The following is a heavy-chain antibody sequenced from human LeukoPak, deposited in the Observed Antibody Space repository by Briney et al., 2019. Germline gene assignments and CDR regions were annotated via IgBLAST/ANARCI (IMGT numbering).Heavy chain of an antibody. J-gene: IGHJ4*02. CDR3: ARGHSRGVRYDH. CDR1: GGSISSYY. D-gene: IGHD6-13*01. CDR2: IYYSGST. Sequence: KPSETLSLTCTVSGGSISSYYWSWIRQPPGKGLEWIGYIYYSGSTNYNPSLKSRVTISIDTSKNQFSLKLSSVTAADTAVYYCARGHSRGVRYDHWGQGTLVTVSS. V-gene: IGHV4-59*01.